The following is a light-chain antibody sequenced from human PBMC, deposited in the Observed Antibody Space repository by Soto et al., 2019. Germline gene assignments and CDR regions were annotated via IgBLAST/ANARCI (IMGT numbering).Light chain of an antibody. CDR2: AAS. CDR3: QQGDSVPFT. CDR1: QDISSW. Sequence: DIQMTQSPSSVSASVGDRVTSTCRASQDISSWVAWYQQKPGQAPKLLITAASSLQSGVPRRFSGSGSGTDFTRIISSLQPEDFATYFCQQGDSVPFTFGGGTKVEIK. J-gene: IGKJ4*01. V-gene: IGKV1-12*01.